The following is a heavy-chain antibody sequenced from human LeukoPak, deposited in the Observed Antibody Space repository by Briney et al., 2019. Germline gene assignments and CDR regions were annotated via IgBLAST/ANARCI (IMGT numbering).Heavy chain of an antibody. CDR2: INHSGST. CDR3: ARDPYYYDSSGYQDGGMDV. J-gene: IGHJ6*02. D-gene: IGHD3-22*01. V-gene: IGHV4-34*01. CDR1: GGSFSGYY. Sequence: SETLSLTCAVYGGSFSGYYWSWIRQPPGKGLEWIGEINHSGSTNYNPSLKSRVTISVDTSKNQFSLKLSSVTAADTAVYYCARDPYYYDSSGYQDGGMDVWGQGTTVIVSS.